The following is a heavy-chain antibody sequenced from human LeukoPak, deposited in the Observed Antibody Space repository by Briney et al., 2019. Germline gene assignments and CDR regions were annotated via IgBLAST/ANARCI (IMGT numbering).Heavy chain of an antibody. CDR1: KVTFSSYA. CDR3: AKHLCRDLLWSGEGYYFGY. D-gene: IGHD3-10*01. V-gene: IGHV3-23*01. J-gene: IGHJ4*02. Sequence: PGGSLRLSCAASKVTFSSYAMSWVRQAPGKGLECVSVISGDGGTTYYADFVKGRFTISRDNSKNTLYLQMNGLRAEDTAVYYCAKHLCRDLLWSGEGYYFGYWGQGTLVTVSS. CDR2: ISGDGGTT.